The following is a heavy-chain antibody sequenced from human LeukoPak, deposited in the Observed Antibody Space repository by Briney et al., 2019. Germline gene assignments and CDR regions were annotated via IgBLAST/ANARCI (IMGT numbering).Heavy chain of an antibody. J-gene: IGHJ4*02. CDR1: GYTFTSYG. D-gene: IGHD6-19*01. Sequence: ASVKVSCKASGYTFTSYGISWVRQAPGQGLEWMGWISTYNGNTNFAQKLQGRVTMTTDTSTITAYMELRSLRAEDTAIYYCAKRRTIAVAGPFDYWGQGTLVTVSS. V-gene: IGHV1-18*01. CDR2: ISTYNGNT. CDR3: AKRRTIAVAGPFDY.